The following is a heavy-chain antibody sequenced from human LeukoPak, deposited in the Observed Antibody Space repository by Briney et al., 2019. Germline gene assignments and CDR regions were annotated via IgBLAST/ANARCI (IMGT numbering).Heavy chain of an antibody. CDR2: IIPIFGTA. V-gene: IGHV1-69*13. CDR3: ARDDYSTPAAFDI. J-gene: IGHJ3*02. D-gene: IGHD4-11*01. Sequence: VQVSCKASGGTFSSYAISWVRQAPGQGLEWMGGIIPIFGTANYAQKFQGRVTITADEPTSTAYMELSSLRSEDTAVYYCARDDYSTPAAFDIWGQGTMVTVSS. CDR1: GGTFSSYA.